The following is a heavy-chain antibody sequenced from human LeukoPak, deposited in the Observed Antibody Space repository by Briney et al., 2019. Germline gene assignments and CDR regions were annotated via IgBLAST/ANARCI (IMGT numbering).Heavy chain of an antibody. J-gene: IGHJ2*01. V-gene: IGHV4-59*01. CDR2: IYYSGST. D-gene: IGHD2-21*02. CDR1: GGSISSYY. Sequence: SETLSLTCTVSGGSISSYYWSWIRQPPGKGLEWIGYIYYSGSTNYNPSLKSRVTISVDTSKNQFSLKLSSVTAADTAVYYCARDFGYCGGDCYPPGNFDLWGRGTLVTVSS. CDR3: ARDFGYCGGDCYPPGNFDL.